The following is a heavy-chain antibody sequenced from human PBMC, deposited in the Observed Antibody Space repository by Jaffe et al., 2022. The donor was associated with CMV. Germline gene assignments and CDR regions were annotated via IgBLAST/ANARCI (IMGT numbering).Heavy chain of an antibody. J-gene: IGHJ6*03. CDR2: IKSKGDGGTT. V-gene: IGHV3-15*01. CDR3: TTNPSTYCSGGTCYYYYYYYVDV. CDR1: GFTFKNAW. Sequence: EVQVVESGGGLMKPGESLRLSCAASGFTFKNAWMSWVRQAPGKGLEWVGHIKSKGDGGTTDYGAPVKGRFTISRDDSKNTLYLQVSSLKTEDTAIYYCTTNPSTYCSGGTCYYYYYYYVDVWGKGTTVTVSS. D-gene: IGHD2-15*01.